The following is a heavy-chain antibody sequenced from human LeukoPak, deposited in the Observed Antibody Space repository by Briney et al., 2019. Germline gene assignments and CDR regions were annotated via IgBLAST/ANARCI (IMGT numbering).Heavy chain of an antibody. J-gene: IGHJ4*02. Sequence: AASVKVSCKASGGTFSSYAISWVRQAPGQGLEWMGGIIPIFGTANYAQKFQGRVTITADKSTSTAYMELSSLRSEDTAVYYCARGGGFRSRGYSYGRKLDYWGQGTLVTVSS. CDR2: IIPIFGTA. CDR1: GGTFSSYA. CDR3: ARGGGFRSRGYSYGRKLDY. V-gene: IGHV1-69*06. D-gene: IGHD5-18*01.